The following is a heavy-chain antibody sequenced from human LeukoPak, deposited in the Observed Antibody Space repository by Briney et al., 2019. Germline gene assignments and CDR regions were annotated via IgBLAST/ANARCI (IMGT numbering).Heavy chain of an antibody. Sequence: GGSLRLSCAASGFTFSSYWMDWVRQAPGKGLEWVANLDPDGRDKYYADSVKGRFSISRDNAKDSLYLQMNSLRAEDTAVYYCVRDLDFWGQGTLVTVSS. CDR2: LDPDGRDK. V-gene: IGHV3-7*05. CDR3: VRDLDF. J-gene: IGHJ4*02. CDR1: GFTFSSYW.